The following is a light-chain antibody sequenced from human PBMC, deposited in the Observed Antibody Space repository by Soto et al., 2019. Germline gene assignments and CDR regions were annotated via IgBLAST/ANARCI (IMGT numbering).Light chain of an antibody. J-gene: IGKJ4*01. Sequence: EIVLTQSPATLSLSPGERATLSCGASQSINNNYLAWYQQKPGLAPRLLIYDASTRAAGIPDRFSGSGSGTDFTLTISRLEPEDFAVCYCQQFDNLITFGGGTKVDIK. CDR1: QSINNNY. CDR3: QQFDNLIT. V-gene: IGKV3D-20*01. CDR2: DAS.